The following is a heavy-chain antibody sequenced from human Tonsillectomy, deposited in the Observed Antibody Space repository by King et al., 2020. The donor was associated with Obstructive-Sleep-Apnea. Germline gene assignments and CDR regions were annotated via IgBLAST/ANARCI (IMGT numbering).Heavy chain of an antibody. D-gene: IGHD6-13*01. CDR2: INPNSGGT. CDR1: GYTFIDYY. V-gene: IGHV1-2*04. J-gene: IGHJ6*02. Sequence: VQLVESGAEVKKPGASVKVSCKAAGYTFIDYYIHWVRQAPGQGLEWMGWINPNSGGTHYAQKFQGWVTMTRDTSINTAYMELSRLTFDDTAVYYCARESTSRWYEQGLDVWGQGTTVTVSS. CDR3: ARESTSRWYEQGLDV.